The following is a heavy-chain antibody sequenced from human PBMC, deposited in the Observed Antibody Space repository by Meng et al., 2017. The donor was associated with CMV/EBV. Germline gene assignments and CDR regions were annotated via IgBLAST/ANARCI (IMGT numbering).Heavy chain of an antibody. V-gene: IGHV4-34*01. D-gene: IGHD3-22*01. CDR2: INHSGST. Sequence: SETLSLTCAVYGGSFSGYYWSWIRQPPGKGLEWIGEINHSGSTNYNPSLKSRVTISVDTSKNHFSLKLSSVTAADTAVYYCASLSTMIVVENWGQGTLVTVSS. CDR1: GGSFSGYY. CDR3: ASLSTMIVVEN. J-gene: IGHJ4*02.